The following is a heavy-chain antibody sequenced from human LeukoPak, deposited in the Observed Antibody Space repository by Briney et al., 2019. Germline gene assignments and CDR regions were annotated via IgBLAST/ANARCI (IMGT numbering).Heavy chain of an antibody. D-gene: IGHD6-19*01. J-gene: IGHJ4*02. CDR2: IWYDGSNK. V-gene: IGHV3-33*08. CDR1: GFTFSSYG. CDR3: ARVKTPGGAVAAPIDY. Sequence: PGGSLRLSCSASGFTFSSYGMHWVRQAPGKGLEWVAVIWYDGSNKYYADSVKGRFTISRDNSKNTLYMQMNSLRAEDTAVYYCARVKTPGGAVAAPIDYWGQGTLVTVSS.